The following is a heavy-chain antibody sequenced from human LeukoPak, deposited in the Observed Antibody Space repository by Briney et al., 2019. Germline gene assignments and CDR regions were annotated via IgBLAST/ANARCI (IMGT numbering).Heavy chain of an antibody. CDR2: ISAYNGNT. V-gene: IGHV1-18*01. J-gene: IGHJ4*02. CDR1: GYTFTSYG. D-gene: IGHD6-19*01. Sequence: GASVTVSCKAPGYTFTSYGISWVRQPPAQGLEWMGWISAYNGNTNYAQKLQGRVTMTTDTSTSTAYMELRSLRSDDTAVYYCARAKSGGYSSGWYAGGNDYWGQGTLVTVSS. CDR3: ARAKSGGYSSGWYAGGNDY.